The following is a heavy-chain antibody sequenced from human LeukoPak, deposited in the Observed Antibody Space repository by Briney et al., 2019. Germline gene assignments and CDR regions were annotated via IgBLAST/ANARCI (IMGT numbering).Heavy chain of an antibody. D-gene: IGHD4-17*01. CDR3: AKEGEVTTYFDY. Sequence: SGGSLRLSCAASGFTFSSYGMHWVRQAPGKGLEWVAVISYDGSNKYYADSVKGRFTISRDNSKNTLYLQMNSLRAEDTAVYYCAKEGEVTTYFDYWGQGTLVTVSS. J-gene: IGHJ4*02. CDR1: GFTFSSYG. V-gene: IGHV3-30*18. CDR2: ISYDGSNK.